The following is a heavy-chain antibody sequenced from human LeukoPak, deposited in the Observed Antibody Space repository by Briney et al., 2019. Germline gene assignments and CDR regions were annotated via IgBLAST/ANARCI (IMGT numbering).Heavy chain of an antibody. Sequence: GRSLRLSCAATGFTFSSYAMHWVRQAPGKGLEWVAVISYDGSNKYYADSVKGRFTISRDNSKNTLYLQMNNLRAEDTAVYYCARDRTLRATTMIVVVISYYFDYWGQGTLVTVSS. CDR2: ISYDGSNK. CDR1: GFTFSSYA. J-gene: IGHJ4*02. D-gene: IGHD3-22*01. V-gene: IGHV3-30*04. CDR3: ARDRTLRATTMIVVVISYYFDY.